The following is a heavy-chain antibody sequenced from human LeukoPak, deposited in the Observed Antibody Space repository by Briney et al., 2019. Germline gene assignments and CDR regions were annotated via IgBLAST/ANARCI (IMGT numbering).Heavy chain of an antibody. D-gene: IGHD5-18*01. CDR2: ISSSTSFI. J-gene: IGHJ6*02. CDR3: ARGEFAWIQGSYGMNV. CDR1: GFTFSSYS. V-gene: IGHV3-21*01. Sequence: GGSLRLSCAASGFTFSSYSMNWVRQAPGKGLEWVSSISSSTSFIYYADSVKGRFTISRDNAKNSLYLQMNSLRGEDTAVYYCARGEFAWIQGSYGMNVWGRGTTVTVS.